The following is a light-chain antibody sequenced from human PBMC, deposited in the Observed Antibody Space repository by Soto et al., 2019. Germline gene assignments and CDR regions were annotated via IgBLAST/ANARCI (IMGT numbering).Light chain of an antibody. CDR1: QSVSNSY. V-gene: IGKV3-20*01. CDR2: GAS. CDR3: QQYGSSPRR. Sequence: EIVLTQSPGTLSLSPGERATLSCRASQSVSNSYLAWYQQKPGQAPRLLIYGASSRATGIPDRFSGSGSGTDFTLTISRLEPEDFAVYYCQQYGSSPRRFGQGTKVDIK. J-gene: IGKJ1*01.